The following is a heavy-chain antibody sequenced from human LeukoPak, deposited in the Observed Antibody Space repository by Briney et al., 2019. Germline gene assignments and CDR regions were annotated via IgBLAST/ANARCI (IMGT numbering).Heavy chain of an antibody. V-gene: IGHV3-30-3*01. CDR3: ARESRYCSGGSCYSEADY. J-gene: IGHJ4*02. D-gene: IGHD2-15*01. CDR2: ISYDGSNK. Sequence: GGSLRLSCAASGFTFSSYAMHWVRQAPGKGLEWVAVISYDGSNKYYADSVKGRFTISRDNSKNTLYLQMNSLRSDDTAVYYCARESRYCSGGSCYSEADYWGQGTLVTVSS. CDR1: GFTFSSYA.